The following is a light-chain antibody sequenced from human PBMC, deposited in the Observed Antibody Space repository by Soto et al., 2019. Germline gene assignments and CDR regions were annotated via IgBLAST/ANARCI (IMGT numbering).Light chain of an antibody. V-gene: IGKV3-20*01. CDR1: QSVSSYY. CDR3: QQCGSSQGK. J-gene: IGKJ1*01. CDR2: AAS. Sequence: EIVLTQSPGTLSLSPGERATLSCRASQSVSSYYLAWYQQKPGQAPRLLIYAASSRATGIPDRFSGGGSGTDFTLTISRLEPEDFEVYYCQQCGSSQGKVGKGTKGDI.